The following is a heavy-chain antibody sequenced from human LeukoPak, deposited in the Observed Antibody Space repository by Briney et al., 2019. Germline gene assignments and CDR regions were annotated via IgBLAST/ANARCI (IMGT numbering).Heavy chain of an antibody. CDR2: INHSGST. V-gene: IGHV4-34*01. J-gene: IGHJ4*02. CDR3: ARGRYCSGGSCYAFDY. CDR1: GGSFSGYY. Sequence: SETLSLTCAVYGGSFSGYYWSWIRQPPGKGLEWIGEINHSGSTNYNPSLKSRVTISVDPSKNQFSLKLSSVTAADTAVYYCARGRYCSGGSCYAFDYWGQGTLVTVSS. D-gene: IGHD2-15*01.